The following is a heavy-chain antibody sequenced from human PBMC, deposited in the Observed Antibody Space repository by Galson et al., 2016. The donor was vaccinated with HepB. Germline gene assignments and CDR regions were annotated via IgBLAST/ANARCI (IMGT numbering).Heavy chain of an antibody. Sequence: SLRLSCAASGFAFSRYGMHWVRQTPDKGLEWLTWIWADGTKKHYADSVKGWFTVSRDNSKRLLYLQMNSLRAEDTGAYYSAKSGNYWGPYYFDHWGQGALVTVSS. J-gene: IGHJ4*02. V-gene: IGHV3-33*06. CDR2: IWADGTKK. CDR3: AKSGNYWGPYYFDH. D-gene: IGHD5-12*01. CDR1: GFAFSRYG.